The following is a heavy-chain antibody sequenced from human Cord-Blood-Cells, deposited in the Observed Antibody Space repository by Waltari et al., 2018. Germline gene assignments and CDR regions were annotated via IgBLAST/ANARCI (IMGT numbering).Heavy chain of an antibody. CDR2: IWYDGSNK. CDR1: GLTFSSYG. CDR3: ARRGSSSYYFDY. V-gene: IGHV3-33*01. Sequence: QVQLVESGGGVVQPGRSLRLSWAASGLTFSSYGMHWVCQAPGKGLGWVAVIWYDGSNKYYADSVKGRFTISRDNSKNTLYLQMNSLRAEDTAVYYCARRGSSSYYFDYWGQGTLVTVSS. J-gene: IGHJ4*02. D-gene: IGHD6-6*01.